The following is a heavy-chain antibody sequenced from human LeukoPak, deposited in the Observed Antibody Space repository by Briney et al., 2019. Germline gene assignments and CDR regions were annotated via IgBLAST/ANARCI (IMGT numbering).Heavy chain of an antibody. CDR1: GFTFNNAW. Sequence: GGSLRLSCAASGFTFNNAWMSWVRQAPGKGLEWVSGISGSGDSTYYADSVKGRFTISRDNSKNTLYLQMNSLRAEDTAVYYCARRSGIAVAGAFDYWGQGTLVTVS. J-gene: IGHJ4*02. D-gene: IGHD6-19*01. CDR2: ISGSGDST. V-gene: IGHV3-23*01. CDR3: ARRSGIAVAGAFDY.